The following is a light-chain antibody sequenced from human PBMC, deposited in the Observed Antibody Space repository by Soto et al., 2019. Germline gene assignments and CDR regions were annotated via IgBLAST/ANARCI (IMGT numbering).Light chain of an antibody. J-gene: IGKJ2*01. CDR3: HQATPSPYT. CDR1: QGISSW. Sequence: DIQMTQSPSSVAASVGDRVPITCRASQGISSWLAWYQQKPGKAPKLLIYAASSLQSGVPSRCSGSGSGTDFTLTISSLQHEDFATYHGHQATPSPYTFGQGTKLEIK. V-gene: IGKV1-12*01. CDR2: AAS.